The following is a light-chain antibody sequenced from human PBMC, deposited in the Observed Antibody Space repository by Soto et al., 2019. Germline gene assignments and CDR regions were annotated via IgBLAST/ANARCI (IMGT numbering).Light chain of an antibody. V-gene: IGKV3-20*01. Sequence: EIVLTQSPGTLSLSPGESAALSCRASQSISNNFFAWYQRKPGQTPRLLIYGASYRATDIPYRFSGSGSGTDFTLTITRLEPDDFAVYYCQQYGGSPPTFGQGTTVEVK. J-gene: IGKJ1*01. CDR1: QSISNNF. CDR3: QQYGGSPPT. CDR2: GAS.